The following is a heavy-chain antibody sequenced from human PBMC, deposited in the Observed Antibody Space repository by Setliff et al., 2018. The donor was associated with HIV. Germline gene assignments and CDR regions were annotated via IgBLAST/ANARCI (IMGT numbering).Heavy chain of an antibody. D-gene: IGHD2-15*01. Sequence: SETLSLTCTVSGGSISTSYWNWIRQPPGKGPEWIAYIYISGTTNYNPSLKSRVTISLDTSRNQFPLKLGSVPAADTAMYYCAREHCSGGSCNGFDIWGQGTMVTVSS. CDR1: GGSISTSY. CDR3: AREHCSGGSCNGFDI. J-gene: IGHJ3*02. V-gene: IGHV4-4*09. CDR2: IYISGTT.